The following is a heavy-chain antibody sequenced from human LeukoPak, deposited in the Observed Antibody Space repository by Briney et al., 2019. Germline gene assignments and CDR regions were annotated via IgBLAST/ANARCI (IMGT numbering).Heavy chain of an antibody. Sequence: SETLSLTCTVSGGSTSSDGYYWSWIRQLPGKGLEWIGYIYYSGSTYYNPSLKSRVTISVDTSKNQFSLKLSSVTAADTAVYYCAREKSRYGSGSYYKISTARRFDYWGQGTLVTVSS. CDR2: IYYSGST. V-gene: IGHV4-31*03. J-gene: IGHJ4*02. D-gene: IGHD3-10*01. CDR3: AREKSRYGSGSYYKISTARRFDY. CDR1: GGSTSSDGYY.